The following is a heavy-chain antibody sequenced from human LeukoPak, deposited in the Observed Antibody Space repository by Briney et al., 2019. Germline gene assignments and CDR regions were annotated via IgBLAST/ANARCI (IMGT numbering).Heavy chain of an antibody. CDR3: ARPGGGYDPYYFDY. CDR2: IYYSGST. J-gene: IGHJ4*02. D-gene: IGHD5-12*01. Sequence: PSETLSLTCTVSGGSISSYYWSWIRQPPGKGLEWIGYIYYSGSTNYNPSLKSRVTISVDTSKNQFSLKLSSVTAADTAVYCCARPGGGYDPYYFDYWGQGTLVTVSS. V-gene: IGHV4-59*08. CDR1: GGSISSYY.